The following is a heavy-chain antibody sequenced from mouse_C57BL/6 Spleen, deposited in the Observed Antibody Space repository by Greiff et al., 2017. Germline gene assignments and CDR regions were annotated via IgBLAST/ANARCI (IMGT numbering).Heavy chain of an antibody. J-gene: IGHJ2*01. V-gene: IGHV1-81*01. CDR2: IYPRSGNT. D-gene: IGHD1-1*01. CDR3: ARYGAPTTVVATVDY. CDR1: GYNFTSYG. Sequence: QVQLQQSGAELARPGASVKLSCKASGYNFTSYGISWVKQRTGQGLEWMGEIYPRSGNTYYNEKFKGKATLTADKSSITAYMALRSRTSEDSAVYFCARYGAPTTVVATVDYWSQGTARTVSS.